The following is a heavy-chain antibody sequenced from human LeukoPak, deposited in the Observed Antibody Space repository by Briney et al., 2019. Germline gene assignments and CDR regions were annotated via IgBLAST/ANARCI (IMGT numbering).Heavy chain of an antibody. CDR3: ARMAVVVED. Sequence: SETLSLTCTVSGYSISSGYYWGWIRQPPGKGLEWIGSIYHSGSTYYNPSLKSRVTISVDTSKNQFSLKPSSVTAADTAVYYCARMAVVVEDWGQGTLVTVSS. CDR2: IYHSGST. D-gene: IGHD2-15*01. V-gene: IGHV4-38-2*02. J-gene: IGHJ4*02. CDR1: GYSISSGYY.